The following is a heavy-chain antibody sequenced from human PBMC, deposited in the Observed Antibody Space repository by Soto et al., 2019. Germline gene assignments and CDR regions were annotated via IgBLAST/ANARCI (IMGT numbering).Heavy chain of an antibody. D-gene: IGHD3-22*01. Sequence: SVKVSCKASGFTFTSSAVQWVRQARGQRLEWIGWTVVGSGNTNYAQKFQERVTITRDMSTSTAYMELSSLRSEDTAVYYCAADVYYDGGLAFDIWGQGTIVTVSS. CDR2: TVVGSGNT. V-gene: IGHV1-58*01. J-gene: IGHJ3*02. CDR1: GFTFTSSA. CDR3: AADVYYDGGLAFDI.